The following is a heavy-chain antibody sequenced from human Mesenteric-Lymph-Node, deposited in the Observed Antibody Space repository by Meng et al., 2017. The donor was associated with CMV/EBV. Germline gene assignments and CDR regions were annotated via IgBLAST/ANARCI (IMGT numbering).Heavy chain of an antibody. Sequence: GGSLRLSCAASGLTFSSYWMHWVRQAPGKGLVWVSRINSDGSSTSYADSVKGRFTISRDNAKNTLYLQMNSLGAEDTAVYYCARPPSLWDYGTHEPFRLWGQGVLVTVSS. J-gene: IGHJ4*02. D-gene: IGHD4/OR15-4a*01. CDR1: GLTFSSYW. CDR3: ARPPSLWDYGTHEPFRL. CDR2: INSDGSST. V-gene: IGHV3-74*01.